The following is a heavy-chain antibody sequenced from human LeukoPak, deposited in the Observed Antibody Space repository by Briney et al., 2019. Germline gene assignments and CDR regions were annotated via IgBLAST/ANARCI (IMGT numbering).Heavy chain of an antibody. Sequence: SVKVSCTASGGTFSSYAISWVRQAPGQGLEWMGGIIPIFGTANYAQKFQGRVTITADESTSTAYMELSSLRSEDTAVYYCARLASEQQLVGRQQYYFDYWGQGTLVTVSS. J-gene: IGHJ4*02. CDR2: IIPIFGTA. V-gene: IGHV1-69*01. CDR1: GGTFSSYA. D-gene: IGHD6-13*01. CDR3: ARLASEQQLVGRQQYYFDY.